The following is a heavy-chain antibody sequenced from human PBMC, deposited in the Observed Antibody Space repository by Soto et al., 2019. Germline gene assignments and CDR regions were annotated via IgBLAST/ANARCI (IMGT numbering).Heavy chain of an antibody. D-gene: IGHD3-9*01. J-gene: IGHJ4*02. V-gene: IGHV4-59*01. CDR2: IYYSGST. CDR1: GGSISSYY. Sequence: SETLSLTCTVSGGSISSYYWSWIRQPPGKGLEWIGYIYYSGSTNYNPSLKSRVTISVDTSKNQFSLKLSSVTAADTAVYYCARLVSEDYDILTGYYLTGYYFDYWGQGTLVTVSS. CDR3: ARLVSEDYDILTGYYLTGYYFDY.